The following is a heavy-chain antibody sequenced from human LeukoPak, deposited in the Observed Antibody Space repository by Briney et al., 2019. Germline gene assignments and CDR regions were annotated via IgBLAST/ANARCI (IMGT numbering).Heavy chain of an antibody. CDR1: GGSISSYY. J-gene: IGHJ4*02. D-gene: IGHD3-10*01. V-gene: IGHV4-59*01. CDR3: VRGNMVRGVIFDY. CDR2: IYYSGST. Sequence: SETLSLTCTVSGGSISSYYWSWIRQPPGKGLEWIGYIYYSGSTNYNPSLKSRVTISVDTSKNQFSLKMSSVTAADTAVYYCVRGNMVRGVIFDYWGQGTLVTVFS.